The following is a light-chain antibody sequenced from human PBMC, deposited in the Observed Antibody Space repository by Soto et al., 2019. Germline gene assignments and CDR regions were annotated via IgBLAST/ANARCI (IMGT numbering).Light chain of an antibody. CDR1: QTVGTN. CDR2: DGA. V-gene: IGKV3-15*01. Sequence: EIVMTQSPATLSVSPGEGATLSCGASQTVGTNLAWYQKKPGQAPRLLIFDGATRATGVPARFSGSGSGTEFTLTISSLQSEDFALYYCQQYYGRPPWTFGQGPKVEMK. CDR3: QQYYGRPPWT. J-gene: IGKJ1*01.